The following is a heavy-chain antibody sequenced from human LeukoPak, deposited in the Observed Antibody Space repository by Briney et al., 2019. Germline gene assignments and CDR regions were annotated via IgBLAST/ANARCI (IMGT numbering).Heavy chain of an antibody. J-gene: IGHJ4*02. V-gene: IGHV1-24*01. CDR3: ATVERLNSLFLGYFDY. CDR2: FDPEDGET. D-gene: IGHD1/OR15-1a*01. Sequence: ASVKVSCKVSGYTLTELSMHWVRQAPGKGLEWMGGFDPEDGETIYAQKFQGRVTMTEDTSTDTAYMELSSLRSEGTAVYYCATVERLNSLFLGYFDYWGQGTLVTVSS. CDR1: GYTLTELS.